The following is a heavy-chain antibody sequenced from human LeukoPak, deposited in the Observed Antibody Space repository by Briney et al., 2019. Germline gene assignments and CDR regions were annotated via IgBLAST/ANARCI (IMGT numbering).Heavy chain of an antibody. D-gene: IGHD3-3*02. V-gene: IGHV4-39*01. J-gene: IGHJ5*02. CDR2: IYYSGST. CDR1: GGSISSRSYY. CDR3: ARLYLHGDWFDP. Sequence: PSETLSLTCTVSGGSISSRSYYWGWIRQPPGKGLEWIGSIYYSGSTYYNPSLKSRVTISVDTSKNQFSLKLSSVTAADTAVYYCARLYLHGDWFDPWGQGTLVTVSS.